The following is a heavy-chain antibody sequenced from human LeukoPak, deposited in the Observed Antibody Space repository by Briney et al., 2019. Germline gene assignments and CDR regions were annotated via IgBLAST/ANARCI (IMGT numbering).Heavy chain of an antibody. CDR2: IYTSGST. D-gene: IGHD3-22*01. CDR3: ARASTYYYDSSRSWFDP. V-gene: IGHV4-59*10. J-gene: IGHJ5*02. CDR1: GGSFSGYY. Sequence: SETLSLTCAVYGGSFSGYYWSWIRQPPGKGLEWIGRIYTSGSTNYNPSLKSRVTMSVDTSKNQFSLKLSSVTAADTAVYYCARASTYYYDSSRSWFDPWGQGTLVTVSS.